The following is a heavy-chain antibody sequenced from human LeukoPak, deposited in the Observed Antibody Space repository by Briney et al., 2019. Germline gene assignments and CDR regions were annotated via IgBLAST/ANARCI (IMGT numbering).Heavy chain of an antibody. CDR1: GFTFSIYG. CDR2: ISDDGSNT. Sequence: GRSLRLSCAASGFTFSIYGMHWVRQAPGKGLEWVAVISDDGSNTYYADSVKGRFTISRDNSKNTLYLQLNSLRAEDTAVYYCAKDADTATIIYWYFDLWGRGTLVTVSS. J-gene: IGHJ2*01. D-gene: IGHD5-18*01. CDR3: AKDADTATIIYWYFDL. V-gene: IGHV3-30*18.